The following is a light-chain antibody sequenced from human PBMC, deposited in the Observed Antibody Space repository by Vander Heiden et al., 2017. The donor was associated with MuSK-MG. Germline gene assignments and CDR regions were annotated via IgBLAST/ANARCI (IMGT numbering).Light chain of an antibody. CDR3: LQHNIYPYS. Sequence: DIQMTQPPSSLSASVGDRVTITCRASQGINIDLGWFQQKPGKAPKRLIYGASSLQSGVPSRFSGSGSGTEFTLTISSLQPEDFATYYCLQHNIYPYSFGQGTKLEIK. CDR2: GAS. CDR1: QGINID. V-gene: IGKV1-17*01. J-gene: IGKJ2*03.